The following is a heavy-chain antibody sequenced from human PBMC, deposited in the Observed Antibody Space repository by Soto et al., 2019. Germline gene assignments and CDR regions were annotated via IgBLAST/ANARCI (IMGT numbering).Heavy chain of an antibody. D-gene: IGHD6-13*01. Sequence: ASVKVSCKASGYTFTNNDVTWVRQATGQGLEWMGWMNPGSGDTGYAQKFQGRVTITRDTSASTAYMELSSLRSEDTAVYYCARDKYSNRPGYYYYYYGMDVWGQGTTVTVSS. CDR1: GYTFTNND. V-gene: IGHV1-8*01. CDR3: ARDKYSNRPGYYYYYYGMDV. J-gene: IGHJ6*02. CDR2: MNPGSGDT.